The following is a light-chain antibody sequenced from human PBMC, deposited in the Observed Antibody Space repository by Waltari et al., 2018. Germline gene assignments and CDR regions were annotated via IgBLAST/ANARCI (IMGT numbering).Light chain of an antibody. Sequence: QSALTQPASVSGSYGQSITISCGDVAYFNLVSWYQQQPGNAPKVIIYEGNKRPSGLSDRFSGYTSGHTASLTISGLQADDHADYYCCSSACVPSWLFGAGTKLTLL. J-gene: IGLJ3*02. CDR2: EGN. CDR1: DVAYFNL. V-gene: IGLV2-23*01. CDR3: CSSACVPSWL.